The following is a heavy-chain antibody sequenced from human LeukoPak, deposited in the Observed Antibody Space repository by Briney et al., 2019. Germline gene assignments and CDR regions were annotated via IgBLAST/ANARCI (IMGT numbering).Heavy chain of an antibody. V-gene: IGHV3-53*01. CDR1: GFTVSSNS. CDR3: ARAPTYYDSADLDY. D-gene: IGHD3-22*01. Sequence: GGSLRLSCTVSGFTVSSNSMSWVRQAPGKGLEWVSFIYSDNTHYSDSVKGRFTISRDNSKNTLYLQMNSLRAEDTAVYYCARAPTYYDSADLDYWGQGTLVTVSS. CDR2: IYSDNT. J-gene: IGHJ4*02.